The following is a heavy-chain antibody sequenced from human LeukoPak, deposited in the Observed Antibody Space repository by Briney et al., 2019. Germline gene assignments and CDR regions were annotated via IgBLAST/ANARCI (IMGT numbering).Heavy chain of an antibody. CDR3: AVKIQLWSYFDY. Sequence: PSETLSLTCAVSGYSISSGFYWGWIRQPPGKGLEWIGSIYRSGTTYYNPSLKSRVTISVDTSENQFSLKLSSVTAADTAVYYCAVKIQLWSYFDYWGQGTLVTVSS. V-gene: IGHV4-38-2*01. D-gene: IGHD5-18*01. J-gene: IGHJ4*02. CDR2: IYRSGTT. CDR1: GYSISSGFY.